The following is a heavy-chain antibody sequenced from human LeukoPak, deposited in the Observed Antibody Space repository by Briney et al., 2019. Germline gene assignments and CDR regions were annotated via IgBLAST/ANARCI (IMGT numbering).Heavy chain of an antibody. J-gene: IGHJ6*03. Sequence: PGGSLRLSCAASGFTFSSYWMSWVRQAPGKGLEWVANIKQDGSEKYYVDSVKGRFTISRDNAKNSLYLQMNSLRAEDTAVYYCARDQVHSSGWRKYYYYYMDVWGKGTTVTVSS. CDR1: GFTFSSYW. D-gene: IGHD6-19*01. V-gene: IGHV3-7*01. CDR3: ARDQVHSSGWRKYYYYYMDV. CDR2: IKQDGSEK.